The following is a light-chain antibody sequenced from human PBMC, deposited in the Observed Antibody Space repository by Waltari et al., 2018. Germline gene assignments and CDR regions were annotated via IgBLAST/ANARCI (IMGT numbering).Light chain of an antibody. CDR1: QSVSRW. J-gene: IGKJ2*01. CDR3: QQYSTSSLYT. CDR2: LAS. Sequence: DIQMTQSPSTLSASVGDRVTITCRASQSVSRWLAWYQPKPGKAPKFLIYLASTLESGVPSRFSGSGSGTEFTLTTSSLQPDDFATYYCQQYSTSSLYTFGQGTKLEI. V-gene: IGKV1-5*03.